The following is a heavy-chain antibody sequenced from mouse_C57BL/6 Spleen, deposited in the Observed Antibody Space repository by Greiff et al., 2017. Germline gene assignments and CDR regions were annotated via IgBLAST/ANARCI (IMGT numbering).Heavy chain of an antibody. CDR1: GYSITSGYY. CDR2: ISYDGSN. Sequence: EVQLQESGPGLVKPSQSLSLTCSVTGYSITSGYYWNWIRQFPGNKLEWMGYISYDGSNNYNPSLKNRISITRDTSKNQFFLKLNSVTTEDTATYDCARDYGSSYYYAMDYWGQGTSVTVSS. J-gene: IGHJ4*01. D-gene: IGHD1-1*01. CDR3: ARDYGSSYYYAMDY. V-gene: IGHV3-6*01.